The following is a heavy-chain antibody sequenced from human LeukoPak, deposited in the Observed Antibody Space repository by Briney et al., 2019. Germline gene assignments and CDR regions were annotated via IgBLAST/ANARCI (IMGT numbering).Heavy chain of an antibody. CDR2: IYYSGST. Sequence: PSETLSLTCTVSGGSISSSSYYWGWIRQPPGKGLEWIGSIYYSGSTYCNPSLKSRVTISVDTSKNQFSLKLSSVTAADTAVYYCAREKYYYDSSGYQPFDYWGQGTLVTVSS. CDR1: GGSISSSSYY. D-gene: IGHD3-22*01. J-gene: IGHJ4*02. CDR3: AREKYYYDSSGYQPFDY. V-gene: IGHV4-39*01.